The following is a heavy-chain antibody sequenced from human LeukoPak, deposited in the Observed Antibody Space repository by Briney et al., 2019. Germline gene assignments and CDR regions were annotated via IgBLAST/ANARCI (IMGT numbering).Heavy chain of an antibody. D-gene: IGHD1-26*01. J-gene: IGHJ4*02. CDR1: GLTFSSYA. CDR2: IYSGGST. CDR3: ARVWWELYYFDY. V-gene: IGHV3-66*01. Sequence: PGGSLRLSCAASGLTFSSYAMSWVRQAPGKGLEWVSVIYSGGSTYYADSVKGRFTISRDNSKNTLYLQMNSLRAEDTAVYYCARVWWELYYFDYWGQGTLVTVSS.